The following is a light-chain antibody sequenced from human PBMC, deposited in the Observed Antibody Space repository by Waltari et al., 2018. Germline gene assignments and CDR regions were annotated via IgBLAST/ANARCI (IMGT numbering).Light chain of an antibody. Sequence: QSALTQPPSATGSPGQSVTISCTGTNSDVGGYNFVSWYQQHPGKAPKLMIYEVTERPSGVPVRFSGSKSGNTAFLTVSGLLAEDEADYYCSAFTDGDNWVFGGGTKLTVL. V-gene: IGLV2-8*01. CDR1: NSDVGGYNF. CDR3: SAFTDGDNWV. J-gene: IGLJ3*02. CDR2: EVT.